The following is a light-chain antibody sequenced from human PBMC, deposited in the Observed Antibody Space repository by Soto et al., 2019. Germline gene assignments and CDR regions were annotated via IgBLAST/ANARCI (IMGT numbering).Light chain of an antibody. CDR1: SSDVGRYNY. CDR2: DVS. CDR3: SSYTTSSTVI. Sequence: QSALTQPASVSGSPGQSITFSCTGTSSDVGRYNYVSWYQQYPGKAPKVMIYDVSNRPSGVSNRFSGSKSGNTASLTISGLQAEDEADYYCSSYTTSSTVIFGGGTKLTVL. J-gene: IGLJ2*01. V-gene: IGLV2-14*01.